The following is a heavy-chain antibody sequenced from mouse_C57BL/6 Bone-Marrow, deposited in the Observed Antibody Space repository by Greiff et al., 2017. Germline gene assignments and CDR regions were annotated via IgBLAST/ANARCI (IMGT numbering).Heavy chain of an antibody. D-gene: IGHD1-1*01. CDR1: GYTFTSYW. Sequence: QVQLQQPGTELVKPGASVKLSCKASGYTFTSYWMHWVKKRPGQGLEWIGNINPSNGGTNYNEKFKSKATLTVDQSSSTAYMQLSSLTSEDSAVXYCSISCITTVVAFAYWGQGTTLTVSS. J-gene: IGHJ2*01. V-gene: IGHV1-53*01. CDR2: INPSNGGT. CDR3: SISCITTVVAFAY.